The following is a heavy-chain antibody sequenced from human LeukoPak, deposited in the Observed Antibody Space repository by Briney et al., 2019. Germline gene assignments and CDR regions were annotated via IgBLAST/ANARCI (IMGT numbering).Heavy chain of an antibody. D-gene: IGHD3-22*01. Sequence: GASVKVSCKVSGYTLTELSMHWVRQAPGKGLEWMGGFDPEDGETIYAQKFQGRVTITEDTSTDTAYMELSSLRSEDTAVYYCATLGYDSSGYYVPHDYWGQGTLVTVSS. CDR3: ATLGYDSSGYYVPHDY. J-gene: IGHJ4*02. CDR2: FDPEDGET. V-gene: IGHV1-24*01. CDR1: GYTLTELS.